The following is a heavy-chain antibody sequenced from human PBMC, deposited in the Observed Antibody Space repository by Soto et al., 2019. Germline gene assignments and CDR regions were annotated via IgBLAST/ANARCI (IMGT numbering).Heavy chain of an antibody. D-gene: IGHD6-19*01. CDR1: GFTFSIYA. Sequence: QVQLVESGGGVVQPGRSLRVSCAASGFTFSIYAMHWVRQAPGTGLEWVAVISYEGTKTYYADSVKGRFTISRDNAKNTVYLQMNSLRDEDTAVYYCAKVRGPRRQWLMARFDCWGQGTGVTVSP. V-gene: IGHV3-30*18. CDR2: ISYEGTKT. J-gene: IGHJ4*02. CDR3: AKVRGPRRQWLMARFDC.